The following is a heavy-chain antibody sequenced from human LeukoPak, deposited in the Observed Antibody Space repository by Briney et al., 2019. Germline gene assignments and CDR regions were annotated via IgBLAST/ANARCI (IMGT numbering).Heavy chain of an antibody. CDR3: ARNIYCCGDCYDAFDI. Sequence: GASLKVSCKASGGTFSSYAISWVRQAPGQGLEWMGGIIPIFGTANYAQKFQGRVTITADESPSTAYMELSSLRSEDTAVYYCARNIYCCGDCYDAFDIWGQGTMVTVSS. D-gene: IGHD2-21*02. CDR1: GGTFSSYA. J-gene: IGHJ3*02. CDR2: IIPIFGTA. V-gene: IGHV1-69*13.